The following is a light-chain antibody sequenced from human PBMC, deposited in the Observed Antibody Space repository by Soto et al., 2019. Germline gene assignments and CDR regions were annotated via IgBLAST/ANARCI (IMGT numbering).Light chain of an antibody. CDR1: SSDVGDYNY. J-gene: IGLJ1*01. CDR3: SSYAGSLYV. V-gene: IGLV2-8*01. Sequence: QSALTQPPSASGSPGQSVTISCTGTSSDVGDYNYVSWYQQHPGKAPKLLIYEVSKRPSGVPDRFSGSKSGNTACLTVSGLQAEDEADYYCSSYAGSLYVFGTGTKLIVL. CDR2: EVS.